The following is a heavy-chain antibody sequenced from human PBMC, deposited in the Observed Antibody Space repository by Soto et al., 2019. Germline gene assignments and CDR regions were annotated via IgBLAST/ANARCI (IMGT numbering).Heavy chain of an antibody. CDR2: IKQDGSEK. CDR3: ARFTSSSAWYFDL. Sequence: GGPLRLSCAASGFTFSSYWMSWVRQAPGKGLEWVANIKQDGSEKYYVDSVKGRFTISRDNAKNSLYLQMNSLRAEDTAVYYCARFTSSSAWYFDLWGRGTLVTVSS. D-gene: IGHD6-6*01. V-gene: IGHV3-7*01. J-gene: IGHJ2*01. CDR1: GFTFSSYW.